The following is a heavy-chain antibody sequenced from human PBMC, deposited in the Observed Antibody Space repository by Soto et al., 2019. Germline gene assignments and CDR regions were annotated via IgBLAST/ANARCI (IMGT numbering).Heavy chain of an antibody. CDR1: GGSISSSSYY. D-gene: IGHD2-2*01. J-gene: IGHJ6*03. Sequence: QLQLQESGPGLVKPSETLSLTCTVSGGSISSSSYYWGWIRQPPGKGLEWIGSIYYSGSTYYNPSLKSRVTISVDTSKNQFSLKLSSVTAADTAVYYCARLTLPGIVVVPAAMHNYYYMDVWGKGTTVTVSS. V-gene: IGHV4-39*01. CDR3: ARLTLPGIVVVPAAMHNYYYMDV. CDR2: IYYSGST.